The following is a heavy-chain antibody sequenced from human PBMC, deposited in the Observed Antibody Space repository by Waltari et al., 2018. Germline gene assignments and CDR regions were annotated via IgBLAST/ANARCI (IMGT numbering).Heavy chain of an antibody. Sequence: EVQLLESGGGLLQPGGSLRLSCASSGFTFSSYAMSCVRTAPGKGLEWVAAMSGSGGSTYYADSVKGRFTISRDNSKNTLYLQMNSLRAEDTAVYYCAKDKHSSGWYDYFDYWGQGTLVTVSS. J-gene: IGHJ4*02. V-gene: IGHV3-23*01. CDR3: AKDKHSSGWYDYFDY. CDR1: GFTFSSYA. CDR2: MSGSGGST. D-gene: IGHD6-19*01.